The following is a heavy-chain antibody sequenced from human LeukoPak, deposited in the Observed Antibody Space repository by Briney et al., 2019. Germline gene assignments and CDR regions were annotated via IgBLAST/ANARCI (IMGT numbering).Heavy chain of an antibody. CDR1: GGSISSSSYY. D-gene: IGHD3-10*01. CDR2: IYYSGST. J-gene: IGHJ5*02. Sequence: SETLSLTCTVSGGSISSSSYYWGWIRQPPGKGLEWIGRIYYSGSTYYNPSLKSRVTISVDTSKNEFSLKLSSVTAADTAVYYCARHPQGITMVWFDPWGQGTLVTVSS. CDR3: ARHPQGITMVWFDP. V-gene: IGHV4-39*01.